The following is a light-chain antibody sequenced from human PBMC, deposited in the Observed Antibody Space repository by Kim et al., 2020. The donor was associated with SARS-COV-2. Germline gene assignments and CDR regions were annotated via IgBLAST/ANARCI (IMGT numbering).Light chain of an antibody. Sequence: ELTQPPSASGTPGQRVTISCSGSSSDIGSNTVTWYQQFPGTTPKLLIYSNVQRPSGVPDRFSGSKSGTSASLAISGLQSEDEADYYCASWDDSLSGWVFGGGTQLTVL. V-gene: IGLV1-44*01. CDR1: SSDIGSNT. J-gene: IGLJ3*02. CDR2: SNV. CDR3: ASWDDSLSGWV.